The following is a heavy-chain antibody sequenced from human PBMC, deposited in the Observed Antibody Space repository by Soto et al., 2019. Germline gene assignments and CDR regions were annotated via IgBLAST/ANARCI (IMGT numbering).Heavy chain of an antibody. J-gene: IGHJ4*02. CDR1: GFTFSSYS. D-gene: IGHD3-3*01. CDR3: ARESITIFGVVIPPVY. CDR2: ISSSSSTI. Sequence: EVQLVESGGGLVQPGGSLRLSCAASGFTFSSYSMNWVRQAPGKGLEWVSYISSSSSTIYYADSVKGRFTISRDNAKNSLYLQMNSLRAEDTAVYYCARESITIFGVVIPPVYCGQGTLVTVSS. V-gene: IGHV3-48*01.